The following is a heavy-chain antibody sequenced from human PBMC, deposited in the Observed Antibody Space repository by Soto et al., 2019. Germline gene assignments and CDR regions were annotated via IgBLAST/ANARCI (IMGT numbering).Heavy chain of an antibody. V-gene: IGHV3-30*18. CDR3: AKDGDVAAAGYYSDY. CDR1: GFTFSSYG. J-gene: IGHJ4*02. D-gene: IGHD6-13*01. CDR2: ISYDGNDK. Sequence: PGGSLRLSCAASGFTFSSYGMHWVRQAPGKGLEWVTVISYDGNDKKYGDSVKGRFTISRDNSKNTLFLQMNNLRAEDTAVYYCAKDGDVAAAGYYSDYWGQGTLVTVSS.